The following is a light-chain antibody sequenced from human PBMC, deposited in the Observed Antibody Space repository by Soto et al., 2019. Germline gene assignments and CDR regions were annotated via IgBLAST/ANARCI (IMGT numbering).Light chain of an antibody. CDR3: QQYNSYWT. V-gene: IGKV1-5*03. J-gene: IGKJ1*01. Sequence: DIQMTQSPSTLSASVGDRVTITCRASQSISSWLAWYQQKPWKAPMLLIYKASSLESGVPSRFSGSGAGTEFTLTISSLQPEDCATYYFQQYNSYWTFGDGTKVEIK. CDR2: KAS. CDR1: QSISSW.